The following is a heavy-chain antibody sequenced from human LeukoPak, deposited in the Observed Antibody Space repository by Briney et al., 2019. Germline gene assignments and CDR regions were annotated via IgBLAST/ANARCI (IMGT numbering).Heavy chain of an antibody. CDR1: ELTFSKYW. Sequence: GSLRLSCVASELTFSKYWLSWVRQAPGRGVEWVANINQDGGEKYSLDFVKGRFTISRENAKNSLYLQMNSLRAEDTAVYYCARSGVPYCGGDCKFDCWGQGTLVTVSS. CDR2: INQDGGEK. D-gene: IGHD2-21*01. J-gene: IGHJ4*02. CDR3: ARSGVPYCGGDCKFDC. V-gene: IGHV3-7*01.